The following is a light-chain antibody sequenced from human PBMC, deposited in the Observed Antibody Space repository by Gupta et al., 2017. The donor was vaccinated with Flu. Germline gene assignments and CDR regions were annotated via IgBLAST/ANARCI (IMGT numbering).Light chain of an antibody. J-gene: IGKJ2*01. CDR3: PQSGISVYT. Sequence: ATGIPDRFSGRGSGTDFTLTIRRLAPDDFAVYYCPQSGISVYTFGQGTKLEIK. V-gene: IGKV3-20*01.